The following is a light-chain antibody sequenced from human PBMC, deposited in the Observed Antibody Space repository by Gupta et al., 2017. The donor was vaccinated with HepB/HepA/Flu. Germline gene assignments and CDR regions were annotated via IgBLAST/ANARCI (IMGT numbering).Light chain of an antibody. J-gene: IGLJ3*02. CDR3: QSYDSSLSGSWV. Sequence: QSLLTQPLAVSGAPWQRATIPQPGSSSNIAAGYDVHWYQQLPGTAPKLLIYGNSNRPSGVPDRFSGSKSGTSASLAITGLQAEDEADYYCQSYDSSLSGSWVFGGGTKLTVL. CDR1: SSNIAAGYD. CDR2: GNS. V-gene: IGLV1-40*01.